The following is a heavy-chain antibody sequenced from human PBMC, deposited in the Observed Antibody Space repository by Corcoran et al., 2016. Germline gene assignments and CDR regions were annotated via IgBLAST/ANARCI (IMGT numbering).Heavy chain of an antibody. CDR3: ARLDCSGGSCYGFDY. Sequence: EVQLVQYGAEVKKPGESLRISCKGSGYSFTSYWISWVRQMPGKGLEWMGRIDPSDSYTNYSPSFQGHVTISADKYISTAYLQWSSLKASDTAIYYCARLDCSGGSCYGFDYWGQGTLVTVSS. D-gene: IGHD2-15*01. CDR2: IDPSDSYT. CDR1: GYSFTSYW. J-gene: IGHJ4*02. V-gene: IGHV5-10-1*03.